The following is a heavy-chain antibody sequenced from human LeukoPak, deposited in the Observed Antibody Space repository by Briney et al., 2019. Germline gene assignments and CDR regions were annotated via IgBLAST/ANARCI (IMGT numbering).Heavy chain of an antibody. CDR3: ATYFYGGDYASYYFDY. J-gene: IGHJ4*02. CDR2: IYHGGTT. CDR1: GGSITSSHW. V-gene: IGHV4-4*02. Sequence: SETLSLTCAVSGGSITSSHWWSWARQPPGKGLEWIGEIYHGGTTNYTPSLKSRVTMSVDESKNQFSLKLSSVTAADTAVYYCATYFYGGDYASYYFDYWGQGTLVTVSS. D-gene: IGHD4-23*01.